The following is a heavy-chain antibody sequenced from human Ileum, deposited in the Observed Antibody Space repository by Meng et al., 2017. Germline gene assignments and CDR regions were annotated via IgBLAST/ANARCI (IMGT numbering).Heavy chain of an antibody. Sequence: EVQLVEAGGDLVQPGGSLRLSCAASGFNFSNYWMHWVRQAPGKGLVWVSRINSDGSSISYADAVKGRFTISRDNAKNTLYLQMNNLRDDDTAVYYCARYNSGWHVCDSWGQGILVTVSS. V-gene: IGHV3-74*01. CDR1: GFNFSNYW. J-gene: IGHJ4*02. CDR3: ARYNSGWHVCDS. CDR2: INSDGSSI. D-gene: IGHD6-19*01.